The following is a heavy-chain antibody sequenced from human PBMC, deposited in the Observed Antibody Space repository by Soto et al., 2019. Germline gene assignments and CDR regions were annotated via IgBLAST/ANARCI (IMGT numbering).Heavy chain of an antibody. D-gene: IGHD3-16*02. CDR2: ISGSGGST. Sequence: EVQLLESGGGLVQPGGSLRLSCAASGFTFSSYAMSWVRQAPGKGLEWVSAISGSGGSTYYADSVKGRFTISRDNSKNTLYLQMNSLRAEDTAVYYCAKPGYPMITFGGVIVQNDAFDIWGQGTMVTVSS. CDR1: GFTFSSYA. CDR3: AKPGYPMITFGGVIVQNDAFDI. V-gene: IGHV3-23*01. J-gene: IGHJ3*02.